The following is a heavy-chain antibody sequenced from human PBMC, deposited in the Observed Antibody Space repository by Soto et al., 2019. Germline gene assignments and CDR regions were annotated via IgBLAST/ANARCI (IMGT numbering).Heavy chain of an antibody. J-gene: IGHJ4*02. V-gene: IGHV3-30-3*01. CDR2: ISYDGSNK. CDR1: GFTFSSYA. D-gene: IGHD3-3*01. Sequence: GGSLRLSCAASGFTFSSYAMHWVRQAPGKGLEWVAVISYDGSNKYYADSVKGRFTISRDNSKNTLYLQMNSLRAEDTAVYYCARAPNYDFWSGYPPTPSFDYWGQGTLVTV. CDR3: ARAPNYDFWSGYPPTPSFDY.